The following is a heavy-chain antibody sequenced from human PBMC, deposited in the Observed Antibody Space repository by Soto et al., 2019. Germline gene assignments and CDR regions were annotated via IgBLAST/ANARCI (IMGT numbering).Heavy chain of an antibody. J-gene: IGHJ6*02. Sequence: WGSLRLSCAASGFAFSSYGMRFFRHSPLKGLEWVAVISYDGRNKYYADAVKGRFTISRDNSKNTLYLQMSSLRAEDTAVYYCVKDGSSGWPYFYDMDVWGQGTTVTVSS. V-gene: IGHV3-30*18. D-gene: IGHD6-19*01. CDR3: VKDGSSGWPYFYDMDV. CDR2: ISYDGRNK. CDR1: GFAFSSYG.